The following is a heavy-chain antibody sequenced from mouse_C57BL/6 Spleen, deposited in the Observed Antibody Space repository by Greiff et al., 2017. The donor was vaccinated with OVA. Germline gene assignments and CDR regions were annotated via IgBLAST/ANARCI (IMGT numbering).Heavy chain of an antibody. Sequence: QVQLQQSGPGLVAPSQSLSITCTVSGFSLTSYAISWVRQPPGKGLEWLGVIWTGGGTNYNSAIKYRLSISKDNSKSQVFLKMNSLQTDDTARYYCARTPLYGLRWYFDVWGTGTTVTVSS. D-gene: IGHD1-1*01. CDR1: GFSLTSYA. CDR3: ARTPLYGLRWYFDV. J-gene: IGHJ1*03. V-gene: IGHV2-9-1*01. CDR2: IWTGGGT.